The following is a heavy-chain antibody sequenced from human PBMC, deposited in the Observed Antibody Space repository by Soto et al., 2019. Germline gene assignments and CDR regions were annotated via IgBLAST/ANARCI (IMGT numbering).Heavy chain of an antibody. J-gene: IGHJ5*01. Sequence: QVQLQESGPGLVKPSGTLILTCAVSGTSVNNDNWWSWDRQPPGKGLEWIGEIYRSGSSHYNPSLKSRVSISVDKSKNQISLQVNSVAAADTAGYYCVRHNRYSFASCGQGTLLAVSS. CDR3: VRHNRYSFAS. D-gene: IGHD2-15*01. CDR2: IYRSGSS. V-gene: IGHV4-4*02. CDR1: GTSVNNDNW.